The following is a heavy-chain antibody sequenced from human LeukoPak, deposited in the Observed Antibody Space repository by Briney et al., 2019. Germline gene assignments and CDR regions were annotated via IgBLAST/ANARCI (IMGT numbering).Heavy chain of an antibody. D-gene: IGHD3-10*01. CDR3: ASNYYGSGSYYNLGY. V-gene: IGHV4-4*07. CDR1: GGSISSYY. J-gene: IGHJ4*02. Sequence: PSETLSLTCTVSGGSISSYYWSWIRQPAGKGLEWIGRIYTSGSTNYNPSLKSRVTISVDTSKNQFSLKLSSVTAADTAVYYCASNYYGSGSYYNLGYWGQGTLVTVSS. CDR2: IYTSGST.